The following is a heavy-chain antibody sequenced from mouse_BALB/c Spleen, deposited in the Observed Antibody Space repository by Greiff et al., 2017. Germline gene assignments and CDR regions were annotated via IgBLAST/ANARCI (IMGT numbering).Heavy chain of an antibody. Sequence: VQLQQSGAELVKPGASVKLSCTASGFNIKDTYMHWVKQRPEQGLEWIGRIDPANGNTKYDPKFQGKATITADTSSNTAYLQLSSLTSEDTAVYYCARSHYYGSPSFDYWGQGTTLTVSS. J-gene: IGHJ2*01. D-gene: IGHD1-1*01. CDR2: IDPANGNT. CDR1: GFNIKDTY. CDR3: ARSHYYGSPSFDY. V-gene: IGHV14-3*02.